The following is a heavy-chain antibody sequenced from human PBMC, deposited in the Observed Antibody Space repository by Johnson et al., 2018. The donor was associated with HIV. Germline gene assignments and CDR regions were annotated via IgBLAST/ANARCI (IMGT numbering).Heavy chain of an antibody. D-gene: IGHD3-22*01. V-gene: IGHV3-74*01. CDR3: ARGLDYYDSSGFRSASFDI. CDR1: GFDFSSSW. J-gene: IGHJ3*02. Sequence: EVQLVESGGGLVQPGGSLRLSCAASGFDFSSSWMHWVRQAPGKGLVWVSRIRNDGSATTYADSVKGLFTISSDNSRNALYLQMNSLRAEDTAVYYCARGLDYYDSSGFRSASFDIWGQGTMVIVSP. CDR2: IRNDGSAT.